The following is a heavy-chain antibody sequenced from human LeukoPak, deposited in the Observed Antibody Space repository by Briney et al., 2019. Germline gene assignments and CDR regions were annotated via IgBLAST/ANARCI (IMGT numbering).Heavy chain of an antibody. J-gene: IGHJ4*02. CDR2: IYHTGET. D-gene: IGHD3-10*01. V-gene: IGHV4-39*07. Sequence: SETLSLTCTVSGGSISSSSYYWGWLRQSPGKGLEWIASIYHTGETHYHPSLKSRVSISVDTSNNQFSLRSTSATAADTAMYYCARGRFAELLFDIWGQGTLVTVSS. CDR1: GGSISSSSYY. CDR3: ARGRFAELLFDI.